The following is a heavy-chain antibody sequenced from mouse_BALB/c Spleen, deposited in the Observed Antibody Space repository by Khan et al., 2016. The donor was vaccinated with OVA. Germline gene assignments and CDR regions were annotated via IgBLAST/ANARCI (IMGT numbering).Heavy chain of an antibody. Sequence: QVQLKESGAELARPGASVKMSCKASGYTFTSYTIHWIKLRPGQGLEWIGYINPSTGYTNYNQKFRDKATLTADKSSTTAYMQLSSLTSDDSAVYNWVRDGAYHRSHGGFAYWVNGTLVTVSA. D-gene: IGHD1-2*01. CDR3: VRDGAYHRSHGGFAY. J-gene: IGHJ3*01. V-gene: IGHV1-4*01. CDR2: INPSTGYT. CDR1: GYTFTSYT.